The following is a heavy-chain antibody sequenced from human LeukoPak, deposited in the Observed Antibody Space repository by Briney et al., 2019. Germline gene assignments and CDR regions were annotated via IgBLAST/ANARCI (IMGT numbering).Heavy chain of an antibody. J-gene: IGHJ4*02. CDR1: GFTFSSYA. Sequence: GGSLRLSCAASGFTFSSYAMSWVRQAPGKGLEWVSAISGSGGSTYYADSVKGRFTISRDNSKNTLYLQMNSLRAEDTAVYYCAPTPYYYDSSGQRFGYWGQGTLVTVSS. CDR2: ISGSGGST. CDR3: APTPYYYDSSGQRFGY. V-gene: IGHV3-23*01. D-gene: IGHD3-22*01.